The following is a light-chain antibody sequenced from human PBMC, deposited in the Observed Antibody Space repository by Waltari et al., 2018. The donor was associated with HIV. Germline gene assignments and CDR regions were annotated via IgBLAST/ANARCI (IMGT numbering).Light chain of an antibody. CDR3: HVWDSFSDHRV. J-gene: IGLJ2*01. CDR2: YDT. V-gene: IGLV3-21*02. CDR1: NIGRKS. Sequence: SYVLTQPPSVSVAPGQTARISCEGDNIGRKSVHWYQQKPGQAPVLVVYYDTDRPSGIPARFSGANSGNTATLIISGVEAGDEADYYCHVWDSFSDHRVFGGGTELTVL.